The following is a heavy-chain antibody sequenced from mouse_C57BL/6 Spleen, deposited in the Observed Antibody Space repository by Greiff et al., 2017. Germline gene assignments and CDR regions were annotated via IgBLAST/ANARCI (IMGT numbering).Heavy chain of an antibody. V-gene: IGHV1-64*01. CDR3: ARVYDDDGWFAD. Sequence: QVQLQQPGAELVKPGASVKLSCKASGYTFTSYWMHWVKQRPGQGLEWIGMIHPNSGSTNYNEKFKSKATLTVDKSSSTAYMQLSSLTSEDSAVYYCARVYDDDGWFADWGQGTLVTVSA. CDR1: GYTFTSYW. CDR2: IHPNSGST. D-gene: IGHD2-4*01. J-gene: IGHJ3*01.